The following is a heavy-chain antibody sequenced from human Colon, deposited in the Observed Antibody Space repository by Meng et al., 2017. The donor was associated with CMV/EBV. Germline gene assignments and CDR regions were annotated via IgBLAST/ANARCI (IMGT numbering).Heavy chain of an antibody. J-gene: IGHJ5*02. CDR1: SSSSGEYD. V-gene: IGHV4-30-4*01. CDR3: ARDNIRRGYSLSWFDP. D-gene: IGHD2-21*01. CDR2: RDYSGST. Sequence: SSSSGEYDCRWRRQPPGKGLEWIGYRDYSGSTYYNQSLKSRVTISVDTAKNQFALKRSYVTAADTAVDYCARDNIRRGYSLSWFDPWGQGTLVTVSS.